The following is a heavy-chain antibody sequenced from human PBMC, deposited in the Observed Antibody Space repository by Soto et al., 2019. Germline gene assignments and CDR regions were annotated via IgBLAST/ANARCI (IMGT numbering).Heavy chain of an antibody. Sequence: QVQLQESGPGLVKPSQTLSLTCTVSGCSISSGDYYWSWIRQPPGKGLEWIGYIYYSGSTYYNPSPKRRVTRSVDTSKNQCSLKLISVTAADMAVYYCASTYCYDSSGYVDYWGQGTLVTVSS. D-gene: IGHD3-22*01. J-gene: IGHJ4*02. CDR1: GCSISSGDYY. CDR2: IYYSGST. V-gene: IGHV4-30-4*01. CDR3: ASTYCYDSSGYVDY.